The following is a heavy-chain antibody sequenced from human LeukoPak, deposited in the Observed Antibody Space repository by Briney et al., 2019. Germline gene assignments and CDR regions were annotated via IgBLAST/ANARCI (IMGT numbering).Heavy chain of an antibody. J-gene: IGHJ4*02. D-gene: IGHD2-15*01. CDR2: INPSGGST. CDR3: ATYCSGGSCYGRFDY. Sequence: ASVKVSCKASGYTFTSYYMHWVRQAPGQGLEWMGIINPSGGSTSYAQKFQGRVTMTRDTSTSTVYMELSSLRSEDTAVYYCATYCSGGSCYGRFDYWGQGTLVTVSS. V-gene: IGHV1-46*01. CDR1: GYTFTSYY.